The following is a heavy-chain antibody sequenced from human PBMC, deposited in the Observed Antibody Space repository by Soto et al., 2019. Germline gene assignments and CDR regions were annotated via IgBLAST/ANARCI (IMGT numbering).Heavy chain of an antibody. D-gene: IGHD5-18*01. CDR1: GYSFTSYW. CDR3: ASADTAMENGYYYYGMDV. Sequence: GESLKISCKGSGYSFTSYWIGWVRQMPGKGLEWMGIIYPGDSDTRYSPSFQGQVTISADKSISTAYLQWSSLKASDTAMYYCASADTAMENGYYYYGMDVWGQGTTVTVSS. CDR2: IYPGDSDT. V-gene: IGHV5-51*01. J-gene: IGHJ6*02.